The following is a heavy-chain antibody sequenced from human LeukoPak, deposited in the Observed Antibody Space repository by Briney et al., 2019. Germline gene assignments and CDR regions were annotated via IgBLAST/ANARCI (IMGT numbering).Heavy chain of an antibody. V-gene: IGHV3-23*01. J-gene: IGHJ4*02. D-gene: IGHD5-18*01. CDR3: ARLENGYSYGS. CDR2: ISGSGGST. CDR1: GFTFSSYA. Sequence: GGSMRLSCAASGFTFSSYAMSWVRQAPGKGLEWVSAISGSGGSTYYADSVKGRFTISRDNSKNTLYLQMNSLRAEDTAVYYCARLENGYSYGSWGQGTLVTVSS.